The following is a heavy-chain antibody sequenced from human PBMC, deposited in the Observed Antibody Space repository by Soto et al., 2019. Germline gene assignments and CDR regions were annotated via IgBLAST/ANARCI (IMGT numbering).Heavy chain of an antibody. CDR1: GGTFSSYA. D-gene: IGHD3-3*01. Sequence: QVQLVQSGAEVKKPGSSVKVSCKASGGTFSSYAISWVRQAPGQGLEWMGGIIPIFGTANYAQKFQGRVTMTADESTGTDDMELRSLSSEDTAVYYCAREGDGYDFWSRWERSWFDPWGQRSLV. V-gene: IGHV1-69*01. CDR3: AREGDGYDFWSRWERSWFDP. J-gene: IGHJ5*02. CDR2: IIPIFGTA.